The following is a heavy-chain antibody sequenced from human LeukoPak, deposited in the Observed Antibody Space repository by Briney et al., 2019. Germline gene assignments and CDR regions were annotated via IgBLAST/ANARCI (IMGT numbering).Heavy chain of an antibody. J-gene: IGHJ4*02. V-gene: IGHV3-7*01. Sequence: GGSLRLSCAASGFTFSSYWMSWVRQAPGEGLEWVANIKQDGSEKYYVDSVKGRFTISRDNAKNSLYLQMNSLRAEDAAVYYCARDRVWYCSGGSCSAFDYWGQGTLVTVSS. D-gene: IGHD2-15*01. CDR2: IKQDGSEK. CDR1: GFTFSSYW. CDR3: ARDRVWYCSGGSCSAFDY.